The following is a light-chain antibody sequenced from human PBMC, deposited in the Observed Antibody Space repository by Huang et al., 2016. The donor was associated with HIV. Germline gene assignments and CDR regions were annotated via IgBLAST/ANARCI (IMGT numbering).Light chain of an antibody. Sequence: DIQMTQSPSSLSASVGDRVTITCQASQDISTYLNWYQQKPGKAPKVRIYAASNLETGVPSRFSGTGSGTSFSFTISRLQPEDVATYYCQQYDNVPITFGQGTRLDI. CDR2: AAS. J-gene: IGKJ5*01. V-gene: IGKV1-33*01. CDR1: QDISTY. CDR3: QQYDNVPIT.